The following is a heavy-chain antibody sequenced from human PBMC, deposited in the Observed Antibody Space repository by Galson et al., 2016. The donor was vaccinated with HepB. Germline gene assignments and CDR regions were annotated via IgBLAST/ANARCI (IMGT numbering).Heavy chain of an antibody. Sequence: SVKVSCKASGGTFRNYAISWVRQAPGQGLEWMGELIPVFGTAEYAPKFLGRVTITADESTRTGYMELSSLTSEDTAVYYCAREGGYCSGGSCEGTDNWGQGTLVIVSS. J-gene: IGHJ4*02. D-gene: IGHD2-15*01. CDR1: GGTFRNYA. CDR2: LIPVFGTA. CDR3: AREGGYCSGGSCEGTDN. V-gene: IGHV1-69*13.